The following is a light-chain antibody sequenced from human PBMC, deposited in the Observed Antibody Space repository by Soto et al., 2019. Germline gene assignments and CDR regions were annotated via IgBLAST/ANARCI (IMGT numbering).Light chain of an antibody. Sequence: EIVLTQSPGTLPLYPGERATLSCRASHIVDSNYLAWYQQKPGQAPRLLIYGASSRATGIPDRFSGSGSGTDFSLTISRLEPEDFAVYFCQQYGNSPQTFDQGTEVEIK. CDR3: QQYGNSPQT. CDR1: HIVDSNY. V-gene: IGKV3-20*01. CDR2: GAS. J-gene: IGKJ1*01.